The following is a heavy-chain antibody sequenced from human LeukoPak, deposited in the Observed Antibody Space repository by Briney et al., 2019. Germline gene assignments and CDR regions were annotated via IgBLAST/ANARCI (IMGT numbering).Heavy chain of an antibody. D-gene: IGHD6-19*01. CDR3: ARGLQWLVKYYFDY. Sequence: SETLSLTCAVYGGSFSGYYWSWSRQPPGKGLEWGGEINHSGSTNYNPSLKSRVTISVDTSKNQFSLKLSSVTAADTAVYYCARGLQWLVKYYFDYWGQGTLVTVSS. CDR2: INHSGST. V-gene: IGHV4-34*01. J-gene: IGHJ4*02. CDR1: GGSFSGYY.